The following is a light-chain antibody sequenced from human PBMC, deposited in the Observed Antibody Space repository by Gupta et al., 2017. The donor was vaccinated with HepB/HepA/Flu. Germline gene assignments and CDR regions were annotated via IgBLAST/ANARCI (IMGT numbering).Light chain of an antibody. CDR3: QQANSFPLT. J-gene: IGKJ4*01. CDR1: QCITSW. Sequence: IQLAQSPSPVSASGGDRVTITCRASQCITSWLAWYQQKPGKAPKLLIFAASSLPAGVPSRFSGSGSGTDFTLTISNLQPEDFATYYCQQANSFPLTFGGGTKVQIK. V-gene: IGKV1-12*01. CDR2: AAS.